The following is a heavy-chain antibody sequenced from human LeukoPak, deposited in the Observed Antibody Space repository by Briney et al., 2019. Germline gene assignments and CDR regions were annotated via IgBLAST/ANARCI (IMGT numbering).Heavy chain of an antibody. CDR2: ISGSGGST. CDR3: AKAPREVWYYFDY. Sequence: PGGSLRLSCAASGFTFSSYAMSWVRQAPVKGLEWVSAISGSGGSTYYADPVKGRFTISRDNSKNTLYLQMNSLRAEDTAVYYCAKAPREVWYYFDYWGQGTLVTVSS. J-gene: IGHJ4*02. CDR1: GFTFSSYA. V-gene: IGHV3-23*01. D-gene: IGHD3-16*01.